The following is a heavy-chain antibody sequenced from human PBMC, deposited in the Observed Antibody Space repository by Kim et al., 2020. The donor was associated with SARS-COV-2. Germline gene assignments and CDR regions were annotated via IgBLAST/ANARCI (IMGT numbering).Heavy chain of an antibody. J-gene: IGHJ4*02. CDR1: GFTFSSYS. D-gene: IGHD3-22*01. CDR2: ISASSSSI. Sequence: GGSLRLSCVVSGFTFSSYSMNWVRQAPGKGLEWVSYISASSSSIFYAYSVKGRFTISSENAKNSLYLQMNSLREDDTALYFCAILSGHYYEWSQLDNDYWGQGPLF. CDR3: AILSGHYYEWSQLDNDY. V-gene: IGHV3-48*02.